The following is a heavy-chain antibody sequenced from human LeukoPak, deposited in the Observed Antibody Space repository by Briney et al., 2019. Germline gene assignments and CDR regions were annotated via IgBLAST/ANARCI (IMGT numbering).Heavy chain of an antibody. V-gene: IGHV1-69*05. J-gene: IGHJ6*03. CDR2: IIPIFGTA. D-gene: IGHD2-2*01. CDR1: GGTFSSYD. CDR3: ARGPAATFYYYYMDV. Sequence: GASVKVSCKASGGTFSSYDISWVRQAPGQGLEWMGGIIPIFGTANYAQKFQGRVTITTDESTSTAYMELSSLRSEDTAVYYCARGPAATFYYYYMDVWGKGTTVTVSS.